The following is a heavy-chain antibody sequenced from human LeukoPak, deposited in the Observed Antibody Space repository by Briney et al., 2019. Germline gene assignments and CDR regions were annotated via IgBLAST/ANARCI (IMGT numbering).Heavy chain of an antibody. J-gene: IGHJ4*02. CDR3: ARDHFRGVAVAGTW. Sequence: SVKVSCKASGGTFSSYAISWVRQAPGQGLEWMGRIIPIFGTANYAQKLQGRVTMTTDTSTSTAYMELRSLRSDDTAVYYCARDHFRGVAVAGTWWGQGTLVTVSS. V-gene: IGHV1-69*05. CDR2: IIPIFGTA. D-gene: IGHD6-19*01. CDR1: GGTFSSYA.